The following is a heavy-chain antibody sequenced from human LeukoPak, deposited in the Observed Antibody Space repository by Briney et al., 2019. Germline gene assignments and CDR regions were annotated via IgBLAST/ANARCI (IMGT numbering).Heavy chain of an antibody. CDR2: ITSSSSTR. CDR3: ARTPYYFDY. V-gene: IGHV3-48*02. CDR1: GFTFSDYS. J-gene: IGHJ4*02. Sequence: GGSLRLSCAASGFTFSDYSMSWVRQAPGKGLEWLSKITSSSSTRDFADSVKGRFTISRDNAKNSMFLQMNSLRDEDTAVYYCARTPYYFDYWGQGTRVIVYS.